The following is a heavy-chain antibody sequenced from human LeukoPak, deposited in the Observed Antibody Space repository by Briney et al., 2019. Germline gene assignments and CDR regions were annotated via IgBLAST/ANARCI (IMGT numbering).Heavy chain of an antibody. D-gene: IGHD1-26*01. CDR2: ISTYSGNT. J-gene: IGHJ4*02. Sequence: ASVKVSCKASGYTFTSYDINWVRQAPGQGLEWMGWISTYSGNTNYVQKLLGRVTMTTDTSTSTAYMELRSLRSDDTAVYYCARDPAWASYFDYWGQGTLVTVSS. CDR1: GYTFTSYD. V-gene: IGHV1-18*01. CDR3: ARDPAWASYFDY.